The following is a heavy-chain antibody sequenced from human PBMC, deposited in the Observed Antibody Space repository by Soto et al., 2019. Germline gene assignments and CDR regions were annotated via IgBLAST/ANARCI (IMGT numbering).Heavy chain of an antibody. CDR1: GFTFNSYG. D-gene: IGHD2-2*01. CDR2: ISGGGGVT. J-gene: IGHJ6*02. V-gene: IGHV3-23*01. Sequence: GSLRLSCAASGFTFNSYGMTWVRQAPGKGLEGVSSISGGGGVTYYADSVKGRFTISRDNSENTLHLQMNSLRAEDTAVYYCVKKASCGSANCYSPLDYYYFYGTDVWGQGTTVTVSS. CDR3: VKKASCGSANCYSPLDYYYFYGTDV.